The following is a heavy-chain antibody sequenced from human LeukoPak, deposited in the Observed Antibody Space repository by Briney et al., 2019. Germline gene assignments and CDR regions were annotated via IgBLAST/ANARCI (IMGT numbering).Heavy chain of an antibody. V-gene: IGHV4-59*01. CDR3: ARDIAVAGTGWFDP. D-gene: IGHD6-19*01. Sequence: PSETLSLTCTVSGGSISSYYWSWIRQPPGKGLEWIGYIYYSGSTNYNPSLKSRVTISVDTSKNQFSLKLSSVTAADTAVYYCARDIAVAGTGWFDPWGQGTLVTVSS. J-gene: IGHJ5*02. CDR2: IYYSGST. CDR1: GGSISSYY.